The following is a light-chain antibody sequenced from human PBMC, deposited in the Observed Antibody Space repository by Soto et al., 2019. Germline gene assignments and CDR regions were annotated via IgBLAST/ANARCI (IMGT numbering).Light chain of an antibody. CDR2: RNN. V-gene: IGLV1-47*01. J-gene: IGLJ2*01. CDR3: EAWDDSLIGVL. Sequence: QTVVTQPPSASGTPGQRVTISCSGSSSNIGSEYVVWYQHLPGTAPKLLIYRNNQRPSGVPDRFAGSKSGTSASLAISGLRSEDEADYYCEAWDDSLIGVLFGGGTKLTVL. CDR1: SSNIGSEY.